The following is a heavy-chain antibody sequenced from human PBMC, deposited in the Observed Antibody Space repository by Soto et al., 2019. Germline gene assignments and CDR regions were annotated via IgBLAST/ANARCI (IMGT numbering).Heavy chain of an antibody. CDR2: FDPEDGET. V-gene: IGHV1-24*01. CDR1: GYTLTELS. J-gene: IGHJ6*02. Sequence: GASVKVSCKVSGYTLTELSMHWVRQAPGKGLGWMGGFDPEDGETIYAQKFQGRVTMTEDTSTDTAYMELSSLRSEDTAVYYCATDAYSSSWDYYYGMDVWGQGTTVTVSS. CDR3: ATDAYSSSWDYYYGMDV. D-gene: IGHD6-13*01.